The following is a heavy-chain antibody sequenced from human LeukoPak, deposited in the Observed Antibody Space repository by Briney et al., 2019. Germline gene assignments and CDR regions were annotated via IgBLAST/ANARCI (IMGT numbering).Heavy chain of an antibody. V-gene: IGHV5-51*01. Sequence: GESLKISCKGSGYSFTSYWIGWVRQMPGKGLEWMGIIYPGDSDTRYSPSFQGQATISADKSISTAYLQWSSLKASDTAMYYCARTTYYYDSSGYYAPSFFDYWGQGTLVTVSS. CDR3: ARTTYYYDSSGYYAPSFFDY. D-gene: IGHD3-22*01. J-gene: IGHJ4*02. CDR1: GYSFTSYW. CDR2: IYPGDSDT.